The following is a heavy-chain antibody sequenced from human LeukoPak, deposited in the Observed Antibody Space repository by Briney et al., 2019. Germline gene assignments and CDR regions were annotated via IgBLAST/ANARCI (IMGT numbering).Heavy chain of an antibody. CDR1: GYAFTGYN. CDR2: INPNSGGT. J-gene: IGHJ6*02. D-gene: IGHD3-9*01. Sequence: GASVKVSCKASGYAFTGYNMHWVRQAPGQGLGWMGWINPNSGGTNYAQKFQGRVTMTRDMSISTAYMELSRLTSDDTAVYYCARWFTITSGDYDILTSSYHRGMDVWGQGTTVTVSS. CDR3: ARWFTITSGDYDILTSSYHRGMDV. V-gene: IGHV1-2*02.